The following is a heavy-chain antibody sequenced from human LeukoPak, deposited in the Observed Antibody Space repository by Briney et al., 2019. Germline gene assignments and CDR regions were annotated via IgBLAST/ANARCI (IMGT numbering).Heavy chain of an antibody. CDR3: AKSNSESQTTVGN. CDR1: GFTFNTYG. Sequence: GRSLRLSCAASGFTFNTYGMHWVRQAPGKGLEWVAVIWSDGTHKYYSDSVKGRFTISRENSKNTLYLEMNSLRVEDTAVYYCAKSNSESQTTVGNWGQGTLVTVSS. V-gene: IGHV3-33*06. D-gene: IGHD1-26*01. CDR2: IWSDGTHK. J-gene: IGHJ4*02.